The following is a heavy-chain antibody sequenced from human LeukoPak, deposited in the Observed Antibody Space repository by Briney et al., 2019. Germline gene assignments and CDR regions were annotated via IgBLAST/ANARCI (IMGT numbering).Heavy chain of an antibody. V-gene: IGHV4-59*12. CDR3: ARDNPYYDSSGYYYLMDY. CDR1: GDFITAYY. Sequence: SETLSLTCTVSGDFITAYYWSWIRQPPGKGLEWIGYVYYTGSTEYNPSLRSRVTISLEMSKHQFSLDLTSVTAADTAVYYCARDNPYYDSSGYYYLMDYWGQGTLVTVSS. D-gene: IGHD3-22*01. CDR2: VYYTGST. J-gene: IGHJ4*02.